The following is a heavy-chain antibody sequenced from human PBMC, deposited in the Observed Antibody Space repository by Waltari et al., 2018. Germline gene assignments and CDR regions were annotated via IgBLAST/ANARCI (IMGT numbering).Heavy chain of an antibody. D-gene: IGHD4-17*01. CDR1: FTFSGSA. Sequence: FTFSGSAMHWVRQASGKGLEWVGRIRSKANSYATAYAASVKGRFTISRDDSKNTAYLQMNSLKTEDTAVYYCAKGRTVTTRDWYFDLWGRGTLVTVSS. J-gene: IGHJ2*01. CDR2: IRSKANSYAT. CDR3: AKGRTVTTRDWYFDL. V-gene: IGHV3-73*01.